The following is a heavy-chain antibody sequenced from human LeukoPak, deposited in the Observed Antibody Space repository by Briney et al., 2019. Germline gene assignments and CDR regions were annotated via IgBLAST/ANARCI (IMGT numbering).Heavy chain of an antibody. V-gene: IGHV3-74*01. J-gene: IGHJ4*02. CDR3: TKDDDSTSYYFDY. CDR1: GFTFSSYW. D-gene: IGHD2-2*01. Sequence: GGSLRLSCAASGFTFSSYWMYWVRQAPGKGLVWVSRINSDGSTTSYADSVKGRFAISRDNAKNTLYLQMNSLRAEDTAVYYCTKDDDSTSYYFDYWGQGTLVTVSS. CDR2: INSDGSTT.